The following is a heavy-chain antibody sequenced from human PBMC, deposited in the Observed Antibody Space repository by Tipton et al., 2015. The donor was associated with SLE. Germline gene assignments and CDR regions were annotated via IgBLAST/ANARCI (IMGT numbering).Heavy chain of an antibody. CDR1: GGSISSSSYY. CDR2: INYSGST. J-gene: IGHJ2*01. D-gene: IGHD6-13*01. CDR3: ARLAAAGTDWYFDL. V-gene: IGHV4-39*01. Sequence: TLSLTCTVSGGSISSSSYYWGWIRQPPGKGLEWIGSINYSGSTYYNPSLKSRVTISVNTSKNQFSLKMASVAAADTAVYYCARLAAAGTDWYFDLWRRGTLVTVSS.